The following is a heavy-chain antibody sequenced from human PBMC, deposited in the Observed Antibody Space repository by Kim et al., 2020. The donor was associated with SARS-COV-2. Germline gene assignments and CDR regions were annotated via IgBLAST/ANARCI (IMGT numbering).Heavy chain of an antibody. CDR1: GGSISSYY. Sequence: SETLSLTCTVSGGSISSYYWSWIRQPPGKGLEWIGYIYYSGSTNYNPSLKSRVTISVDTSKNQFSLKLSSVTAADTAVYYCARDGKDLRWFDPWGQGTLVTVSS. CDR2: IYYSGST. CDR3: ARDGKDLRWFDP. V-gene: IGHV4-59*13. J-gene: IGHJ5*02.